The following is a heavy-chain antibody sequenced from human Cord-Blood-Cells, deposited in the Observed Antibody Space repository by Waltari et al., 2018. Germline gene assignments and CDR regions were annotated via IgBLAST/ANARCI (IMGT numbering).Heavy chain of an antibody. CDR3: ARQSSSWCAFDI. V-gene: IGHV4-31*03. Sequence: QVQLQESGPGLVKPSQTLSLTCTVSGGSISSGGYYWRWIRQHPGKGLEWIGYIYYSGSTYYNPSLKSRVTISVDTSKNQFSLKLSSVTAADTAVYYCARQSSSWCAFDIWGQGTMVTVSS. CDR2: IYYSGST. D-gene: IGHD6-13*01. J-gene: IGHJ3*02. CDR1: GGSISSGGYY.